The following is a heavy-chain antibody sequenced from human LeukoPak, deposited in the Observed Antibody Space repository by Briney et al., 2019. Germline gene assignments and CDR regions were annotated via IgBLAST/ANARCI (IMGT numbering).Heavy chain of an antibody. CDR3: ARGSGSGSYYMDV. Sequence: GALRLSCAASGFTFSSYEMNWVRQAPGKGLEWVSSISSSSSYIYYADSVKGRFTISRDNAKNSLYLQMNSLRAEDTAVYYCARGSGSGSYYMDVWGKGTTVTVSS. V-gene: IGHV3-21*01. CDR1: GFTFSSYE. J-gene: IGHJ6*03. CDR2: ISSSSSYI. D-gene: IGHD3-10*01.